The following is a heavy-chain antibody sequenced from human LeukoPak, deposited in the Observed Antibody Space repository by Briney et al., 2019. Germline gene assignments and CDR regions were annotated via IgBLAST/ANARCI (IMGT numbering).Heavy chain of an antibody. CDR3: AKDPNYDYVWGSYLIA. V-gene: IGHV3-23*01. Sequence: GGSLRLSCAASGFTFSSYAMSWVRQAPGKGLEWVSAISGSGGSTYYADSVKGRFTISRDNSKNTLYLQMNSLRAEDTAVYYCAKDPNYDYVWGSYLIAWGQGTLVTVSS. J-gene: IGHJ5*02. CDR2: ISGSGGST. CDR1: GFTFSSYA. D-gene: IGHD3-16*02.